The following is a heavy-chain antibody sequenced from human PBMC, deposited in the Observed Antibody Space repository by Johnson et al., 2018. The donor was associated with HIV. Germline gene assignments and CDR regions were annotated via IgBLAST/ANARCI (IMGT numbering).Heavy chain of an antibody. CDR3: ARGEGGSTDAFDI. Sequence: QVQLVESGGGLVQPGGSLRLSCAASGFTFSSYGMHWVRQAPGKGLEWVAVIWYDGSNKYYADSVKGRFTISRDNSKNTLYLQMNSLRAEDTAVYYCARGEGGSTDAFDIWGQGTMVTVSS. J-gene: IGHJ3*02. D-gene: IGHD1-26*01. CDR1: GFTFSSYG. CDR2: IWYDGSNK. V-gene: IGHV3-33*01.